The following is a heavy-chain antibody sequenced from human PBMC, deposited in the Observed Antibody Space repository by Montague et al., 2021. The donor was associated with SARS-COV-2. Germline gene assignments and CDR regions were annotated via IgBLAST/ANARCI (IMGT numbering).Heavy chain of an antibody. D-gene: IGHD3-3*01. J-gene: IGHJ6*02. Sequence: SETLSLTCAVYGGSFSGYYWSWIRQPPGKGLEWIGEINHSGSTNYNPSLKSRVTISVDTSKNQFSLKLSSVTAADTAVYYCARAPPPIFGVVTSYYYYYGMGVWGQGNPGHRLL. V-gene: IGHV4-34*01. CDR1: GGSFSGYY. CDR2: INHSGST. CDR3: ARAPPPIFGVVTSYYYYYGMGV.